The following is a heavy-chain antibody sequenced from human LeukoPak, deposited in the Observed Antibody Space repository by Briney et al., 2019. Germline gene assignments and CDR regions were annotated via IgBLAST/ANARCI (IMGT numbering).Heavy chain of an antibody. D-gene: IGHD2-2*01. CDR1: GFTFSSYS. Sequence: PGGSLRLSCAASGFTFSSYSMIWVRQAPGKGLEGVSYFSSSSSTIYYADSVKGRFTISRDNAKTSLYLQMNSLRAEDTAVYYCARVGGVSAAKGKWFDPWGQGTLVTVSS. J-gene: IGHJ5*02. CDR3: ARVGGVSAAKGKWFDP. V-gene: IGHV3-48*01. CDR2: FSSSSSTI.